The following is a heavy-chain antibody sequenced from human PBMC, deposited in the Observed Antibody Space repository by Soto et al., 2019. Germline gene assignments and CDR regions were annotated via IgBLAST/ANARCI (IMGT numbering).Heavy chain of an antibody. V-gene: IGHV6-1*01. CDR3: AAGLGGGAFDI. D-gene: IGHD7-27*01. CDR2: TYYRSKWYN. Sequence: SQTLSLTCAISGDSVSSNSAAWTWIRQSPSRGLEWLGKTYYRSKWYNDYAVSVKSRITIYPDTSKNQFSLQLNSVTPEDTAVYYGAAGLGGGAFDIWGQGTMVTVSS. J-gene: IGHJ3*02. CDR1: GDSVSSNSAA.